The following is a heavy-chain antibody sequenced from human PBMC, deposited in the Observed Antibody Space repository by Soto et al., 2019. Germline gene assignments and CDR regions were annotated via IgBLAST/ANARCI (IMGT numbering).Heavy chain of an antibody. Sequence: QVQLVQSGAEVKKPGASVKVSCKASGYTFTGYYMHWVRQAPGQGLEWMGWISAYNGNTNYAQKLQGRVTMTTDTSTSTAYMELRSLRSDDTAVYYCAGGAMATTRAEYFDYWGQGTLVTVSP. D-gene: IGHD5-12*01. CDR3: AGGAMATTRAEYFDY. CDR2: ISAYNGNT. CDR1: GYTFTGYY. V-gene: IGHV1-18*04. J-gene: IGHJ4*02.